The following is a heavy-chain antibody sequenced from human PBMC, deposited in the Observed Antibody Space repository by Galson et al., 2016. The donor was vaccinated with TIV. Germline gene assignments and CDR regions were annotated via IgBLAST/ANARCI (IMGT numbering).Heavy chain of an antibody. CDR2: IAYVGRYT. Sequence: SLRLSCAASGFTFSSYNMHWVRQAPGKGLEWVADIAYVGRYTPYAGSVKGRFTNSRDNYKTTLDLQMNSLGAEDTALYYCAKEENSGYYPDDAFDFWGQGTMVTVS. CDR3: AKEENSGYYPDDAFDF. J-gene: IGHJ3*01. CDR1: GFTFSSYN. D-gene: IGHD3-3*01. V-gene: IGHV3-30*18.